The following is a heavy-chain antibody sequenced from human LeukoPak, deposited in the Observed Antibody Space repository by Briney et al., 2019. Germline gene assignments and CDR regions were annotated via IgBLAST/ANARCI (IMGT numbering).Heavy chain of an antibody. J-gene: IGHJ4*02. V-gene: IGHV4-59*02. CDR2: IYHTGST. CDR1: GDSVTNYC. CDR3: ARRKPANDY. Sequence: SETLSLTCTVSGDSVTNYCRSWIRQSPGKGLEWIGYIYHTGSTTNNPSLKRRVTMSAATSTNRFSFKLSSLTAADTAVYYCARRKPANDYWGQGTLVTVSS.